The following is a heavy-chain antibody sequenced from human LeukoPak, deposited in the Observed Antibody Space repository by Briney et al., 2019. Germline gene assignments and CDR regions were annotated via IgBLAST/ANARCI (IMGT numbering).Heavy chain of an antibody. CDR1: GGSISGYS. CDR2: IYYSGST. CDR3: ARDLRSPYYYYYYGMDV. D-gene: IGHD3-16*01. Sequence: SETLFLTCTVSGGSISGYSWSWIRQPPGKGLEWIGHIYYSGSTNYNPSLKSRVTISVDTSKNQFSLKLSSVTAADTAVYYCARDLRSPYYYYYYGMDVWGQGTTVTVSS. J-gene: IGHJ6*02. V-gene: IGHV4-59*01.